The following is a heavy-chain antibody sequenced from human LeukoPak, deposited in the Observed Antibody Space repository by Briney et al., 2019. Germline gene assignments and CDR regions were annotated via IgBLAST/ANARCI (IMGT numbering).Heavy chain of an antibody. CDR3: ARHGDILTGYDSLDI. CDR1: GGSFSGYY. CDR2: IYHSGST. J-gene: IGHJ3*02. D-gene: IGHD3-9*01. V-gene: IGHV4-34*01. Sequence: PSETLSLTCAVYGGSFSGYYWSWIRQPPGKGLEWIGSIYHSGSTYYNPSLKSRVTISVDTSKNQFSLKLSSVTAADTAVYYCARHGDILTGYDSLDIWGQGTMVTVSS.